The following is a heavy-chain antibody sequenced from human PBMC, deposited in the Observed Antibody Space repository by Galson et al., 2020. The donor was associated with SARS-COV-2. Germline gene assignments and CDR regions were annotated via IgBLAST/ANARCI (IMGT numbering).Heavy chain of an antibody. D-gene: IGHD1-26*01. V-gene: IGHV3-23*01. Sequence: GGPLRLPCAVSGFNVNMYSMTGVRHAPGKGLEGVSTIVGVSNTYYADSVRGRFTISRDHSKNTLFLQMHSLRVEDTAVYYCAGGSRIEGYNLWGQGTLVTVSS. CDR2: IVGVSNT. CDR3: AGGSRIEGYNL. J-gene: IGHJ4*02. CDR1: GFNVNMYS.